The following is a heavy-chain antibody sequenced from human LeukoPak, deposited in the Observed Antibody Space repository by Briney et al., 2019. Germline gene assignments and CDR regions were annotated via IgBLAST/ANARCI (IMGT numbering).Heavy chain of an antibody. D-gene: IGHD1-7*01. V-gene: IGHV3-23*01. CDR3: AKGELSSDAFYFDY. Sequence: GGSLRLSCAASGFIFTNYFMSWVRQAPGKGLEWVSVISGSGGSTYYADSVKGRFTISRDNSKNTLYLRMNSLRAEDTAVYYCAKGELSSDAFYFDYWGQGALVTVSS. CDR2: ISGSGGST. CDR1: GFIFTNYF. J-gene: IGHJ4*02.